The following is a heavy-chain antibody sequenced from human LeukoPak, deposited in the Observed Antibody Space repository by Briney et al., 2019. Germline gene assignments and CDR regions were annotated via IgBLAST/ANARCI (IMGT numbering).Heavy chain of an antibody. D-gene: IGHD3-9*01. CDR3: TRGSYDVLIGYSTLGEY. CDR2: IYYSGST. J-gene: IGHJ4*02. V-gene: IGHV4-39*01. CDR1: GGSISSHY. Sequence: SETLSLTCTVSGGSISSHYWGWIRQPPGKGLEWIGNIYYSGSTYYNPSLKSRLTISLDTSQRQFSLRLRSVTAADTALYYCTRGSYDVLIGYSTLGEYWGQGTLVTVSS.